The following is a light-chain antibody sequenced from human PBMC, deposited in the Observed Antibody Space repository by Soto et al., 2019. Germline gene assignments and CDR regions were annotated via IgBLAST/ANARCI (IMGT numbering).Light chain of an antibody. J-gene: IGKJ3*01. CDR3: QQYNSYSLFT. CDR1: QSVRTW. CDR2: KAS. V-gene: IGKV1-5*03. Sequence: DIQMTQSPSTLSASVGDTVIITCRASQSVRTWLAWYQQKPGKVPNLLIYKASSLESGVPSRFSGSGSGTEFTLNISSLQPDDFATYYCQQYNSYSLFTFGPGTKLDIK.